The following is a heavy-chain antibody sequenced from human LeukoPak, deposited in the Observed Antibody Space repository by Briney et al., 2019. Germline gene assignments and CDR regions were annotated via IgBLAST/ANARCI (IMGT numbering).Heavy chain of an antibody. D-gene: IGHD3-16*01. CDR3: ARGVSHYYYGMDV. J-gene: IGHJ6*02. CDR2: INHNGNVN. Sequence: GGSLRLSCAASGFTFSSYWMNWARQAPGKGLEWVASINHNGNVNYYVDSVKGRFTISRDNSKNTLYLQMNSLRADDTAMYYCARGVSHYYYGMDVWGQGTTVTVSS. V-gene: IGHV3-7*01. CDR1: GFTFSSYW.